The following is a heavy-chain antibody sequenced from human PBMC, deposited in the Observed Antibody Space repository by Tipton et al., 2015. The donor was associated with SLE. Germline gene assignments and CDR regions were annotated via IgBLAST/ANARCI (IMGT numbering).Heavy chain of an antibody. Sequence: TLSLTCTVSGGSVSSGSYYWSWIRQPPGKGLEWIGYIYYSGSTNYNPSLKSRVTISVDTSKNQFSLKLSSVTAADTAVYYCARVRLVLRFLEWSYDAFDIWGQGTMVTVSS. V-gene: IGHV4-61*01. D-gene: IGHD3-3*01. CDR1: GGSVSSGSYY. J-gene: IGHJ3*02. CDR2: IYYSGST. CDR3: ARVRLVLRFLEWSYDAFDI.